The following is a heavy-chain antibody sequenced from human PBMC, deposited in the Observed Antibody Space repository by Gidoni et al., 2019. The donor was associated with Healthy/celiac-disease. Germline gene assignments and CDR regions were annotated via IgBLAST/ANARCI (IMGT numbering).Heavy chain of an antibody. CDR3: ARVGFRAGAVAGCLRP. J-gene: IGHJ5*02. Sequence: QVQLVQSGAEVKKPGASVKVSCKASGYTFTGYYMHWVRQAPGQGLEWMGWINPNSGGTNYAQKFQGRVTMTRDTSISTAYMELSRLRSDDTAVYYCARVGFRAGAVAGCLRPWGQGTLVTVSS. CDR1: GYTFTGYY. CDR2: INPNSGGT. D-gene: IGHD6-19*01. V-gene: IGHV1-2*02.